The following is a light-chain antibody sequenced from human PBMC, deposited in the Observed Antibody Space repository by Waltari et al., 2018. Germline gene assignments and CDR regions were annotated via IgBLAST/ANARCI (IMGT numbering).Light chain of an antibody. CDR3: QQYYRNPYT. CDR2: WSS. J-gene: IGKJ2*01. V-gene: IGKV4-1*01. CDR1: QSILYSANNKNY. Sequence: DIVVTQSPDSLAVSRGEQATLSCKCSQSILYSANNKNYLAWFQKKPGQPPKLLIYWSSTRESGVPDRFSGSGSGTEFSLTISGLQAEDVAVYYCQQYYRNPYTFGQGTNLEI.